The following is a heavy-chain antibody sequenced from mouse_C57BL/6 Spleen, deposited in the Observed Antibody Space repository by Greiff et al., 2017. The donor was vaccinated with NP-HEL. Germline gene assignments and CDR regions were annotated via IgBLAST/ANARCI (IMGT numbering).Heavy chain of an antibody. CDR1: GFNIKDDY. CDR2: IDPENGDT. CDR3: TTEGTYYFDY. V-gene: IGHV14-4*01. Sequence: EVKLQESGAELVRPGASVKLSCTASGFNIKDDYMHWVKQRPEQGLEWIGWIDPENGDTEYASKFQGKATITADTSSNTAYLQLSSLTSEDTAVYYCTTEGTYYFDYWGQGTTLTVSS. J-gene: IGHJ2*01.